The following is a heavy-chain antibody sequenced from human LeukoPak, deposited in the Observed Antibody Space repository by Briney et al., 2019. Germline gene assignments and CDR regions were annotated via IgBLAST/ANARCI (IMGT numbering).Heavy chain of an antibody. Sequence: ASVKVSCKASGYTFTSYGVSWVRQAPGQGLEWMGWISAYNGNTNYAQKLQGRVTMTTDTSTSTAYMELRSLRSDDTAVYYCARVIITIFGVVTEPFDYWGQGTLVTVSS. CDR1: GYTFTSYG. D-gene: IGHD3-3*01. CDR3: ARVIITIFGVVTEPFDY. V-gene: IGHV1-18*01. J-gene: IGHJ4*02. CDR2: ISAYNGNT.